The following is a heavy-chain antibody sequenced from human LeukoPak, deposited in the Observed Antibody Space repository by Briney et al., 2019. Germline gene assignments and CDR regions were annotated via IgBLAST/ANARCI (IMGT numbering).Heavy chain of an antibody. D-gene: IGHD2-15*01. CDR1: GGSVSSGNYY. CDR3: AKSYKGYCSGGSCPDY. V-gene: IGHV4-61*01. CDR2: IYYSGST. J-gene: IGHJ4*02. Sequence: SETLSLTCTVSGGSVSSGNYYWSWIRQPPGKGLEWIGYIYYSGSTNYNPSLKSRVTISVDTSKNQFSLKLSSVTAADTAVYYCAKSYKGYCSGGSCPDYWGQGTLVTVSS.